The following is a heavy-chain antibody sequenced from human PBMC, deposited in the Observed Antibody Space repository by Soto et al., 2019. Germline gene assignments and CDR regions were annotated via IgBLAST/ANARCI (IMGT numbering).Heavy chain of an antibody. CDR3: ARDRSSNYGMDV. Sequence: NPSETLSLTCTVSGGSISSGDYYWSWIRQPPGKGLEWIGYIYYSGSTYYNPSLKSRVTISVDTSKNQLSLKLSSVTAADTAVYYCARDRSSNYGMDVWGQGTTVTVSS. D-gene: IGHD6-19*01. V-gene: IGHV4-30-4*01. J-gene: IGHJ6*02. CDR1: GGSISSGDYY. CDR2: IYYSGST.